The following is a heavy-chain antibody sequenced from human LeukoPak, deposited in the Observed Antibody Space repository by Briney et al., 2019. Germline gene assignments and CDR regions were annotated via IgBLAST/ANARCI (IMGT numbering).Heavy chain of an antibody. Sequence: PSETLSLNCAVYGGSFSGYYWSWIRQPPGKGLEWIGEINHSGSTNYNPSLKSRVTISVDTSKNQFSLKLSSVTAADTAVYYCARGPYMKVLVVPAAKYYYYGMDVWGQGTTVTVSS. CDR3: ARGPYMKVLVVPAAKYYYYGMDV. CDR1: GGSFSGYY. D-gene: IGHD2-2*01. CDR2: INHSGST. V-gene: IGHV4-34*01. J-gene: IGHJ6*02.